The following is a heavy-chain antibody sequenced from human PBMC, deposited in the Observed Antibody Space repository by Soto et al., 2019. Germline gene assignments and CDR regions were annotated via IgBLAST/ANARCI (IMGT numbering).Heavy chain of an antibody. CDR2: ISSDSSYT. CDR1: GFNFNNFT. CDR3: ARDWIEDGIDV. Sequence: GGSLRLSCAASGFNFNNFTMHWVRQAPGKGLEWVSSISSDSSYTGYADSLKGRVTISRDNAKNSLYLLMNNLRAEDTAVYYWARDWIEDGIDVWGQGTTVTVSS. V-gene: IGHV3-21*04. D-gene: IGHD2-2*03. J-gene: IGHJ6*02.